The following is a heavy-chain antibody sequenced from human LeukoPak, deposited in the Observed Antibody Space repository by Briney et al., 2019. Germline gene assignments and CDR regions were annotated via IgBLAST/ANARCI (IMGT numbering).Heavy chain of an antibody. V-gene: IGHV4-39*01. CDR2: IYYSGNT. Sequence: SETLSLTCTVSGGSISSSTYYWGWIRQPPGKGLEWIGSIYYSGNTYYNPSLKSRVTISVDTSKNQFSLKLSSVTAADTAVYYCARRVFASGRQDYWGQGTLVTVPS. J-gene: IGHJ4*02. CDR1: GGSISSSTYY. CDR3: ARRVFASGRQDY. D-gene: IGHD3-10*01.